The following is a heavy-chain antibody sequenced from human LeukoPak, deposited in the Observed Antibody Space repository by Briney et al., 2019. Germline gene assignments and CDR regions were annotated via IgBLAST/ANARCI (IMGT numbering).Heavy chain of an antibody. V-gene: IGHV3-21*01. CDR2: ISSSSSYI. CDR3: ARALTTKALGMDV. D-gene: IGHD4/OR15-4a*01. Sequence: PGGSLRLSCVASGFTFRSHRMNWVRQAPGKGLEWVSSISSSSSYIYYGDSVKGRFTISRDNAKNSLYLQMNSLRAEDTAVYYCARALTTKALGMDVWGQGTTVTVSS. J-gene: IGHJ6*02. CDR1: GFTFRSHR.